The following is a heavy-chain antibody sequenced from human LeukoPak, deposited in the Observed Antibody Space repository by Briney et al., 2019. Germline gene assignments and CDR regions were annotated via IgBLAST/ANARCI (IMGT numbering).Heavy chain of an antibody. D-gene: IGHD3-10*01. CDR3: AREGGDFGAFDV. CDR2: ISYTGGNE. CDR1: GLYFDSHA. J-gene: IGHJ3*01. V-gene: IGHV3-30*04. Sequence: QAGGSLRLSCAASGLYFDSHAMHWVPQAPGKGLEWVTYISYTGGNEYYADPVKGRFTISRDNSKNTLYLQMNSLRTEDTAVYFCAREGGDFGAFDVWGQGTMVTVSS.